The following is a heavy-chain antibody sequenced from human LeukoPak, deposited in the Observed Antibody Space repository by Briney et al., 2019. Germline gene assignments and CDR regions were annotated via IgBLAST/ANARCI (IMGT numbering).Heavy chain of an antibody. V-gene: IGHV3-7*01. CDR2: IKQDGSEK. CDR3: AGGSGYLITS. Sequence: GVPLRLSCAATGFSFRSYWMNWVRQAPGKGLEWLAIIKQDGSEKHYKGSVEGRFTISRDNAKNSLHLQMNSRRAEDTAVYYCAGGSGYLITSWGQGTLVTVSS. J-gene: IGHJ5*02. D-gene: IGHD3-9*01. CDR1: GFSFRSYW.